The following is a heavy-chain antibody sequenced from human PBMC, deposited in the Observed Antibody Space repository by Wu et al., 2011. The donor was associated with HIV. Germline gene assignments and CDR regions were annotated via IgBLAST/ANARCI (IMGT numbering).Heavy chain of an antibody. J-gene: IGHJ3*02. CDR3: ARGRPGSIPGFDAFDI. D-gene: IGHD3-10*01. Sequence: QVQLVQSGAEVKKPGASVKVSCKTSGYTFTNYYIHLLRQAPGQGPEWMGWLNPNSGVTNFGQKFQGRVTVTRDTSISTVYIDLSRLRSDDTAVYYCARGRPGSIPGFDAFDIWGQGQWSPSLQ. V-gene: IGHV1-2*02. CDR1: GYTFTNYY. CDR2: LNPNSGVT.